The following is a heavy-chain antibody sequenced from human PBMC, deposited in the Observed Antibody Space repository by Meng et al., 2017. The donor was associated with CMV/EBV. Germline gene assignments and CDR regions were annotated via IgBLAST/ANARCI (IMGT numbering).Heavy chain of an antibody. D-gene: IGHD3-3*01. CDR2: ISAYNGNT. V-gene: IGHV1-18*01. CDR3: ARDRTARLRGLEWLPNHDAFDI. Sequence: ASVQVSCKASGYTFTSYGISWVRQAPGQGLEWMGWISAYNGNTNYAQKLQGRVTMTTDTSTSTAYMELRSLRSDDTAVYYCARDRTARLRGLEWLPNHDAFDIWGQGTMVTVSS. CDR1: GYTFTSYG. J-gene: IGHJ3*02.